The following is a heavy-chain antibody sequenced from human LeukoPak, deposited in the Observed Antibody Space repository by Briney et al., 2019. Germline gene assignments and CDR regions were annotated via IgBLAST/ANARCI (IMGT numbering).Heavy chain of an antibody. D-gene: IGHD4-17*01. Sequence: SETLSLTCTVSGYSISSSYYWGWIRQPPGKGLEWIGSIYYSGSTYYNPSLKSRVTISVDTSKNQFSLKLSSVTAADTAVYYCARDGSSGSTVTDYWGQGTLVTVSS. CDR3: ARDGSSGSTVTDY. CDR2: IYYSGST. CDR1: GYSISSSYY. V-gene: IGHV4-38-2*02. J-gene: IGHJ4*02.